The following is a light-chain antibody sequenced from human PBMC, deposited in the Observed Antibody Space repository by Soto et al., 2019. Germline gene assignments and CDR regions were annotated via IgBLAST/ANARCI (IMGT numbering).Light chain of an antibody. V-gene: IGLV1-44*01. CDR1: FSNIGSNT. Sequence: QSVLTQPPSASGTPGQGVTMSCSGSFSNIGSNTVNWYRQLPGTAPKLLVDSDNQRPSGVPDRFSGSKSGTSASLAISGLQSEDEADYYCVAWDDSLKRPVFGGGTKLTVL. CDR2: SDN. CDR3: VAWDDSLKRPV. J-gene: IGLJ2*01.